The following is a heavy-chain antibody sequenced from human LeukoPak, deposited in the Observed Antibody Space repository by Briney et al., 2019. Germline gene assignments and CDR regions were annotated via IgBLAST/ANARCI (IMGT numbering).Heavy chain of an antibody. CDR3: ARSHGSGTRFDP. CDR1: GYTFTNHA. CDR2: INTGNGNT. J-gene: IGHJ5*02. Sequence: ASVKVSCKASGYTFTNHAIHWVRQAPGQRLEWMGWINTGNGNTKYSQEFQGRVILTRDPSASTAYMELSSLGSEDMAVYYCARSHGSGTRFDPWGQGTLVTVSS. D-gene: IGHD3-10*01. V-gene: IGHV1-3*03.